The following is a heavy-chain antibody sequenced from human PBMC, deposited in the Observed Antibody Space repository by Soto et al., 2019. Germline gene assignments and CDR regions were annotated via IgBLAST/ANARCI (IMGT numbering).Heavy chain of an antibody. CDR1: EFTVTNNY. Sequence: GGSLRLSCEASEFTVTNNYISWVRQAPGKGLEWVSVVYSGGSTAYAETVKGRFTISRDISKNTVYLQMNSLRAEDTAIYYCATSPSLTGYYNRAHDYWGQGTMVTVSS. J-gene: IGHJ4*02. CDR3: ATSPSLTGYYNRAHDY. D-gene: IGHD3-9*01. CDR2: VYSGGST. V-gene: IGHV3-53*01.